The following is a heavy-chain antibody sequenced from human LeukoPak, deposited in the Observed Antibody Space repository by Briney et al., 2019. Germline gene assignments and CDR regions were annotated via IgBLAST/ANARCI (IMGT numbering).Heavy chain of an antibody. CDR1: GYTFTGYY. J-gene: IGHJ5*02. V-gene: IGHV1-2*02. Sequence: ASVKVSCKASGYTFTGYYIHWVRQAPGQGLEWMGWINPNSGGIKFAQKFQGRVTMTRDTSISTAYMELSRLRSDDTAVYYCARGGLGYCSGGSCRHVDWFDPWGQGTLVTVSS. D-gene: IGHD2-15*01. CDR3: ARGGLGYCSGGSCRHVDWFDP. CDR2: INPNSGGI.